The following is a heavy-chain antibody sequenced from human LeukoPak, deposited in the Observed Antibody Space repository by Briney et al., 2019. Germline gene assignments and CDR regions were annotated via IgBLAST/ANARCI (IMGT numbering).Heavy chain of an antibody. Sequence: SETLSLTCAVYGGSFSGYYWSWIRQPPGKGLEWIGEINHSGSTNYNPSLKGRVTISVDTSKNQFSLKLSSVTAADTAVYYCARGGGSYRYTATWGQGTLVTVSS. D-gene: IGHD3-16*02. V-gene: IGHV4-34*01. CDR3: ARGGGSYRYTAT. J-gene: IGHJ5*02. CDR1: GGSFSGYY. CDR2: INHSGST.